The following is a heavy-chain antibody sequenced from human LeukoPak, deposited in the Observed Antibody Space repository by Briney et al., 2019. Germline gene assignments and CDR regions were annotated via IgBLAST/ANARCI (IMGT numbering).Heavy chain of an antibody. CDR1: GGSISSGDYY. D-gene: IGHD3-9*01. Sequence: PSETLSLTCTVSGGSISSGDYYWSWIRQPPGKGLEWIGYIYYSGSTNYNPSLKSRVTISVDTSKNQFSLKLSSVTAADTAVYYCARDRSYDILTGYYEYYGMDVWGQGTMVTVSS. CDR3: ARDRSYDILTGYYEYYGMDV. V-gene: IGHV4-61*08. J-gene: IGHJ6*02. CDR2: IYYSGST.